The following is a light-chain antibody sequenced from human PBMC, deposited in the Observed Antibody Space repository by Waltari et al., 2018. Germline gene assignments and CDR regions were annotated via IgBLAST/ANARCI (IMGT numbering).Light chain of an antibody. CDR3: QQYNSYSLLS. J-gene: IGKJ4*01. CDR2: KAS. Sequence: DIEMTQSPSTLSASVGDRVILSCRASQSISKWLAWYQQKPGKAPKLLIYKASTLESGVPSRFSGSGSGTEFTLTINSLQPEDFATYYCQQYNSYSLLSVGGGTKVEIK. CDR1: QSISKW. V-gene: IGKV1-5*03.